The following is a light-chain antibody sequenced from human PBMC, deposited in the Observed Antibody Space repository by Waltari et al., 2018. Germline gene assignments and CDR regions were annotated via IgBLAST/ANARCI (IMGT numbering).Light chain of an antibody. V-gene: IGLV3-1*01. J-gene: IGLJ3*02. CDR2: QDV. CDR3: QAWDSTTYWV. Sequence: SFELTQPPAVSVSPGQTATISCPGDKLWTTYLSWYQQRSGQSPVLVISQDVNRPSGIPDRFSGSTSGNTATLTITEAQPLDEADYYCQAWDSTTYWVFGGGTKLTVL. CDR1: KLWTTY.